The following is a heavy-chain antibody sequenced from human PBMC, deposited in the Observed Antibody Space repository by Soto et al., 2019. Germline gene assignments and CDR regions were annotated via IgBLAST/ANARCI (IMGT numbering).Heavy chain of an antibody. J-gene: IGHJ4*02. CDR2: INAGNGNT. D-gene: IGHD6-13*01. V-gene: IGHV1-3*01. CDR1: GYTFTSYA. Sequence: QVQLVQSGAAVKKPGASVKISCKASGYTFTSYAIHWVRQAPGQRLEWMGWINAGNGNTKYPQNFQGRVTITRDTSATTAYMDVSSLRFEDTAVYYCARGSEPAYSSWYVNGDFCGQGTLVTVSS. CDR3: ARGSEPAYSSWYVNGDF.